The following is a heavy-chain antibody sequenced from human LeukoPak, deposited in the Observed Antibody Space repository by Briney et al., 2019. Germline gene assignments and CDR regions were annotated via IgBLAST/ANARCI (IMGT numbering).Heavy chain of an antibody. D-gene: IGHD3-16*02. CDR1: GYTFTSYG. CDR2: ISAYNGNP. Sequence: ASVKVSCKASGYTFTSYGISWVRQAPGQGLEWMGWISAYNGNPNYVQKLQGRVTMTTDTSTSTAYMELRSLRSDDTAVYYCARASVWGSYRYREGYYFDYWGQGTLVTVSS. V-gene: IGHV1-18*01. J-gene: IGHJ4*02. CDR3: ARASVWGSYRYREGYYFDY.